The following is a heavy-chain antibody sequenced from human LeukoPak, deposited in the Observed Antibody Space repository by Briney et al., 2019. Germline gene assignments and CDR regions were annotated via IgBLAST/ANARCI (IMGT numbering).Heavy chain of an antibody. D-gene: IGHD3-10*01. CDR1: GFTFSSYA. J-gene: IGHJ4*02. Sequence: GGSLRLSCAASGFTFSSYAMSWVRQAPGKGLEWVSAISGSGGSTYYADSVKGRFTISRDNSKNTLYLQMYSLRAEDTAVYYCAKVTTYYYGSGSYPGYWGERTLVTVSS. CDR2: ISGSGGST. V-gene: IGHV3-23*01. CDR3: AKVTTYYYGSGSYPGY.